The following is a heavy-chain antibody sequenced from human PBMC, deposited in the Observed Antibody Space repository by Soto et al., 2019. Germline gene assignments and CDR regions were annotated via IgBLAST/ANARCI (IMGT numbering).Heavy chain of an antibody. J-gene: IGHJ5*02. Sequence: SETLSLTCTVSGGSISNYYWSWIRQPPGKGLEWIGYIHYSGSTTYNSSLKSRVTISIDTSKNQFSLKLSSVTAADTAVYYCARKLNTMVRGDNWFDPWGQGTLVTVSS. CDR2: IHYSGST. V-gene: IGHV4-59*12. D-gene: IGHD3-10*01. CDR1: GGSISNYY. CDR3: ARKLNTMVRGDNWFDP.